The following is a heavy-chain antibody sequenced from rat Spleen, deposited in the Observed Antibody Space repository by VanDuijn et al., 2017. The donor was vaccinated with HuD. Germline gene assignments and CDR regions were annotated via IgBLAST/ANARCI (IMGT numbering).Heavy chain of an antibody. D-gene: IGHD1-1*01. CDR2: ISYSGST. V-gene: IGHV3-1*01. CDR1: GDSISSNF. J-gene: IGHJ2*01. Sequence: EVQLQESGPGLVKPSQSLSLTCSVTGDSISSNFWGWIRKFPGNKMEWMGYISYSGSTDYNPSLKSRISITRATSKNQFFLQVNSVTTEDTATYYCARSGYSGGGRNFWGQGVVVTVSS. CDR3: ARSGYSGGGRNF.